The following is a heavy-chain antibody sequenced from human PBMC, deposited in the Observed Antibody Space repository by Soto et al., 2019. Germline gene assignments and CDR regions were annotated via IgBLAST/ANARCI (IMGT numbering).Heavy chain of an antibody. CDR1: GVTFSSYA. D-gene: IGHD6-6*01. Sequence: QVQLVQSGAEVKKPGSSVKVSCKASGVTFSSYAISWVRQAPGQGLEWMGGIIPIFGTANYAQKFQGRVTITADESTSTAYMELSSLRSEDTAVYYCALIAARREVDYYFDYWGQGTLVTVSS. J-gene: IGHJ4*02. CDR2: IIPIFGTA. CDR3: ALIAARREVDYYFDY. V-gene: IGHV1-69*01.